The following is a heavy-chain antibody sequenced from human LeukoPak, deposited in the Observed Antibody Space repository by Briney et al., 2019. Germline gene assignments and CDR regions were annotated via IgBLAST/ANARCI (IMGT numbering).Heavy chain of an antibody. CDR3: AKDMVSVTSIYDY. CDR2: ISGSGGST. V-gene: IGHV3-23*01. CDR1: GFTFSSYG. J-gene: IGHJ4*02. D-gene: IGHD5-18*01. Sequence: PGGTLRLSCAASGFTFSSYGMSWVRQVPGKGLEWVSAISGSGGSTYYADSVKGRFTISRDNSKNTLYLQMNSLRAEDTAVYYCAKDMVSVTSIYDYWGQGTLVTVSS.